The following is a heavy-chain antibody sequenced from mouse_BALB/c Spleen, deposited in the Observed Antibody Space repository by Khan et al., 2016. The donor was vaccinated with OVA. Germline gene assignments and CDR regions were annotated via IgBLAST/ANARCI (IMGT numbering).Heavy chain of an antibody. CDR2: IWSGGST. CDR1: GFSLTSYG. CDR3: ARNYDYDEGHAY. J-gene: IGHJ3*01. V-gene: IGHV2-2*02. D-gene: IGHD2-4*01. Sequence: QVQLKQSGPGLVQPSQSVSITCTASGFSLTSYGIHWVRQSPGKGLEWMGVIWSGGSTDYNAAFISRLSISTDNTKGQVFFKMNSLQANDTAIYYCARNYDYDEGHAYWGQGTLVTVSA.